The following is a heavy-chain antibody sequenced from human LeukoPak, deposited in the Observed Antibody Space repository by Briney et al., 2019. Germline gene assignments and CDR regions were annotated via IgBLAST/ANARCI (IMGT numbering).Heavy chain of an antibody. J-gene: IGHJ4*02. Sequence: GRSLRLSCAASGFTFDDYAMQWVRQAPGKGLEWVSGISWNSGSIGYADSVKGRFTISRDNAKNSLYLQMNSLRAEDTALYYCAKDMAIAVAGGFDYWGQGTLVTVSS. D-gene: IGHD6-19*01. V-gene: IGHV3-9*01. CDR1: GFTFDDYA. CDR2: ISWNSGSI. CDR3: AKDMAIAVAGGFDY.